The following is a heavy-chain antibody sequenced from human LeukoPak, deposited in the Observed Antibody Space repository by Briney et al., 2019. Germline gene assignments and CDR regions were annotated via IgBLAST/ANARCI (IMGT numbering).Heavy chain of an antibody. J-gene: IGHJ6*02. V-gene: IGHV4-34*01. CDR1: GGTFRGYN. CDR3: ARAPPRSTTGGMDV. D-gene: IGHD1-14*01. CDR2: INHSGST. Sequence: PLETRCLTCAAYGGTFRGYNWIWIRQPPGKRLEWIGEINHSGSTNYNPSLKSRVTISVDTSKNQFSLKLSSVTAADTAVYYCARAPPRSTTGGMDVWGQGTTVTVSS.